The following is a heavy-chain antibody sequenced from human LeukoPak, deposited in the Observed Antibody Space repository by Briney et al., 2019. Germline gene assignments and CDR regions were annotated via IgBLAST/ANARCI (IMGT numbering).Heavy chain of an antibody. J-gene: IGHJ4*02. CDR2: IQSDGSYE. V-gene: IGHV3-30*02. CDR3: AKDQGVVGPYDY. D-gene: IGHD3-16*01. Sequence: GGSLRLSCAASGFTFSAFAVNWVRHVPGKGLQWLAFIQSDGSYEFYADYVKGRFTISRDNSKKTVFLQMNSLRPEDTATYYCAKDQGVVGPYDYWGQGALVTVSS. CDR1: GFTFSAFA.